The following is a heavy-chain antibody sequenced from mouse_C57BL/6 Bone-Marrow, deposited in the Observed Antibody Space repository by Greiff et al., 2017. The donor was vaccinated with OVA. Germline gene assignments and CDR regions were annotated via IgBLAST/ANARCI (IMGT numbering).Heavy chain of an antibody. CDR3: ARRGNWNFDY. CDR2: ISSGGSYT. J-gene: IGHJ2*01. V-gene: IGHV5-6*02. Sequence: EVKVVESGGDLVKPGGSLKLSCAASGFTFSSYGMSWVRQTPDKRLEWVATISSGGSYTYYPDSVKGRFTISRDNAKNTLYLQMSSLKSEDTAMYYCARRGNWNFDYWGQGTTLTVSS. CDR1: GFTFSSYG. D-gene: IGHD2-1*01.